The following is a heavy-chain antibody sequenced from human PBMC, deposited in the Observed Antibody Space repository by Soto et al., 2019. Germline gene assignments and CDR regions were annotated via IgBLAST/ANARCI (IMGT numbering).Heavy chain of an antibody. CDR2: IDHSGIT. V-gene: IGHV4-34*04. CDR3: ARGVSVTLAVQGGAPDKNYFDS. CDR1: GTSLSGFY. J-gene: IGHJ4*02. D-gene: IGHD1-26*01. Sequence: SATLSLTCTISGTSLSGFYGSWIRPSPGKGLAWIGEIDHSGITNHNTALKSRATMSVDTSKNQFSLKLRSVTAADTAVYYCARGVSVTLAVQGGAPDKNYFDSWSQGTLVTVSS.